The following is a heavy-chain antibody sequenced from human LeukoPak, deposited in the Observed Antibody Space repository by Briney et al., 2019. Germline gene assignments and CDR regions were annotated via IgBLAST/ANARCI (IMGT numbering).Heavy chain of an antibody. D-gene: IGHD5-18*01. CDR1: GYTFTVYY. CDR2: INPNSGGT. J-gene: IGHJ3*02. Sequence: ASVKVSCKASGYTFTVYYMHWVRQAPGQGLEWMGWINPNSGGTNYAQKFQGRVTITRDTSISTAYMELSRLRSDDTAVYYCARDGEYSYGNAFDIWGQGTMVTVSS. CDR3: ARDGEYSYGNAFDI. V-gene: IGHV1-2*02.